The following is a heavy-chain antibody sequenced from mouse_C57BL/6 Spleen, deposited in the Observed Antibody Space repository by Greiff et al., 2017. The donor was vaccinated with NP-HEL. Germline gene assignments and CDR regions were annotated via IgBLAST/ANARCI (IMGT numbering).Heavy chain of an antibody. D-gene: IGHD2-5*01. Sequence: QVKLQQSGAELVRPGASVKLSCKASGYTFTDYYINWVKQRPGQGLEWIARIYPGSGNTYYNEKFKGKATLTAEKSSSTAYMQLSSLTSEDSAVYFCAREVNYSNYVDYWGQGTTLTVSS. V-gene: IGHV1-76*01. CDR2: IYPGSGNT. CDR1: GYTFTDYY. J-gene: IGHJ2*01. CDR3: AREVNYSNYVDY.